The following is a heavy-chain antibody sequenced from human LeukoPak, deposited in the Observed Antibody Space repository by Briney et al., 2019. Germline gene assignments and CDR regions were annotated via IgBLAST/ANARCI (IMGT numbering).Heavy chain of an antibody. CDR1: GDSISSHY. CDR2: IYSSGST. J-gene: IGHJ4*02. V-gene: IGHV4-59*11. CDR3: ARSRSRGYSGDFDY. Sequence: SETLSLTCTASGDSISSHYWSWIRQPPGKGLEWIGYIYSSGSTIYNPSLKSRLTISVDRSKNQFSLKVSSVTAADTAVYYCARSRSRGYSGDFDYWGQGTLVTVSS. D-gene: IGHD5-12*01.